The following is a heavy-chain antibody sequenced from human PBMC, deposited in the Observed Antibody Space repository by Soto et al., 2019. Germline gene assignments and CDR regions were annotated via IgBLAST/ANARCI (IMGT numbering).Heavy chain of an antibody. V-gene: IGHV5-10-1*01. D-gene: IGHD3-22*01. J-gene: IGHJ4*02. CDR1: GYSFAGYW. CDR3: VRQIYDSDTGPNFQYYFDS. CDR2: IDPSDSQT. Sequence: PGESLKISCKGSGYSFAGYWITWVRQKPGKGLGWVGRIDPSDSQTYYSPSFRGHVTITVTKSITTVFLQWSSLRASDTAMYYCVRQIYDSDTGPNFQYYFDSWGQGTPVTVSS.